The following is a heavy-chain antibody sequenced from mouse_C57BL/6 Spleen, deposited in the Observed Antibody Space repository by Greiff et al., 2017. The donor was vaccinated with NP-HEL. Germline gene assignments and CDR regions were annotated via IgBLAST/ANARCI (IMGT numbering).Heavy chain of an antibody. V-gene: IGHV5-4*01. CDR2: ISDGGSYT. D-gene: IGHD2-2*01. CDR1: GFTFSSYA. CDR3: ARETMVTPLAY. J-gene: IGHJ3*01. Sequence: EVKLVESGGGLVKPGGSLKLSCAASGFTFSSYAMSWVRQTPEKRLEWVATISDGGSYTYYPDNVKGRFTISRDNAKNNLYLQMSHLKSEDTAMYYCARETMVTPLAYWGQGTLVTVSA.